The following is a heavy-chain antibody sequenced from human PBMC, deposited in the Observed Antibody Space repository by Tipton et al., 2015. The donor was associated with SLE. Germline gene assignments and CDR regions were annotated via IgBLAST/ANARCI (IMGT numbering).Heavy chain of an antibody. J-gene: IGHJ2*01. D-gene: IGHD4-17*01. CDR2: ISAYNGNT. CDR1: GYTFTSYG. CDR3: ARVGYYGDHDGAFVL. Sequence: QLVQSGAEVKKPGASVKVSCKASGYTFTSYGISWVRQAPGQGLEWMGWISAYNGNTNYAQKLQGRVTMTRNTSISTAYMELSSLRSEDTAVYYCARVGYYGDHDGAFVLWGRGTLVTVSS. V-gene: IGHV1-18*01.